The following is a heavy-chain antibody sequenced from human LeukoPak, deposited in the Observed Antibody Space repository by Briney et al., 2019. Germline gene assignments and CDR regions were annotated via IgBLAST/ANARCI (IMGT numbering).Heavy chain of an antibody. J-gene: IGHJ4*02. V-gene: IGHV1-69*13. CDR1: GGTFSSYA. Sequence: GASVKVSCKASGGTFSSYAISWVRQAPGQGLEWMXGIIPIFGTANXXXXXQGRXTITADESTSTAYMELSSLRSEDTAVYYCAREGRGYSGYVSYWGQGTLVTVSS. D-gene: IGHD5-12*01. CDR3: AREGRGYSGYVSY. CDR2: IIPIFGTA.